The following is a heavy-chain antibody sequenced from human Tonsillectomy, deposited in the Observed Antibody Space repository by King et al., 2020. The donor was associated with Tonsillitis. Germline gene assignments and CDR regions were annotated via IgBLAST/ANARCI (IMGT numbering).Heavy chain of an antibody. V-gene: IGHV1-18*04. J-gene: IGHJ4*02. CDR1: GYTFTSYG. CDR2: NSAYNDNT. CDR3: ARGPFPYGSGSYLLH. D-gene: IGHD3-10*01. Sequence: VQLVESGAEVKKPGASVKVSCKASGYTFTSYGISWVRQAPGQGLEWMGWNSAYNDNTNYAQKLQGRVTMTTDTSTSTAYMELRSLRSDDTAVYYCARGPFPYGSGSYLLHWGQGTLVTVSS.